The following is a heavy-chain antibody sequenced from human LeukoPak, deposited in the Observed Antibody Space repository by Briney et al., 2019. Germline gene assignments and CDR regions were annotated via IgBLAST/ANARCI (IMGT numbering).Heavy chain of an antibody. Sequence: GGSLRLACSASGFTFIGHWIEGLRQAPGEGRSCGSRINGDVSATNYADSTKVWLTISRDNPKTSVYIQMNSLREDDTAIYYCARDINWGQVDYWGQGTLVTVSS. CDR1: GFTFIGHW. CDR2: INGDVSAT. CDR3: ARDINWGQVDY. J-gene: IGHJ4*02. V-gene: IGHV3-74*01. D-gene: IGHD7-27*01.